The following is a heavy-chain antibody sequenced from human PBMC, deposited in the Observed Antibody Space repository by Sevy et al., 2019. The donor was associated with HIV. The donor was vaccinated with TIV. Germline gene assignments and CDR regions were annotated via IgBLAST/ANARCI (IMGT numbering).Heavy chain of an antibody. D-gene: IGHD6-13*01. V-gene: IGHV3-7*03. CDR2: IKQDGSVK. CDR1: GFSLNNYW. J-gene: IGHJ4*02. CDR3: VRAVATDGSF. Sequence: GGSLRLSCAASGFSLNNYWMSWVRQAPGKGLEWVANIKQDGSVKYYVDSVKGRFTISKDNAMNLLYLQMNSLGAEDTALYYCVRAVATDGSFWGQGTLVTVSS.